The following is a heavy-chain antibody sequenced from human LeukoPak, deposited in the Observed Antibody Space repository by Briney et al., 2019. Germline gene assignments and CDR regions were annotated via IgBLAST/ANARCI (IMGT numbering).Heavy chain of an antibody. CDR2: IKKDGSEK. J-gene: IGHJ4*02. V-gene: IGHV3-7*01. CDR3: ARDLYRIVVAPHYSDY. D-gene: IGHD3-22*01. Sequence: GGSLRLSCAASGFTFSSYWMSWVRQAPGKGLEWVANIKKDGSEKYYVDSVKGRFTISRDNAKNSLYLQMNSLRAEDTAVYYCARDLYRIVVAPHYSDYWGQGTLVTVSS. CDR1: GFTFSSYW.